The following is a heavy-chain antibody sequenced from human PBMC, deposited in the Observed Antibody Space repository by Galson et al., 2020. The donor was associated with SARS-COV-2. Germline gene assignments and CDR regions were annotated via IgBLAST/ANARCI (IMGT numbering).Heavy chain of an antibody. CDR2: IDWDGGK. D-gene: IGHD3-10*01. V-gene: IGHV2-70*11. CDR1: GFSLSARAMC. Sequence: ESGPTLVKPTQTLTLTCTFSGFSLSARAMCVSWIRQPPGKALEWLARIDWDGGKHYSRSLKTRLTISKDTSKNQVVLTMTNTDPVDTATYYCARVYYYGSGNYAIDVWGQGTKVTVSS. CDR3: ARVYYYGSGNYAIDV. J-gene: IGHJ3*01.